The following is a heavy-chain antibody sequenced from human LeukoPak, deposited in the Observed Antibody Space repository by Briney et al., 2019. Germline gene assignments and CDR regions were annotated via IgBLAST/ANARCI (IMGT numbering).Heavy chain of an antibody. D-gene: IGHD3-10*01. CDR2: IDTSAAYI. CDR1: GFTFSNAW. J-gene: IGHJ3*02. CDR3: ARGRSITLLRGVAMSDGFDI. V-gene: IGHV3-21*01. Sequence: GSLRLSCEASGFTFSNAWMSWVRQAPGKGLEWVSFIDTSAAYIYYGDSMRGRFTISRDNAKNSLYLQMNGLRAEDTAVYYCARGRSITLLRGVAMSDGFDIWGQGTMVTVSS.